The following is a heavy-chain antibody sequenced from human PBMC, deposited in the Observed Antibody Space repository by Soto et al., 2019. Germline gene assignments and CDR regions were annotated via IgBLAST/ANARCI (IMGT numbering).Heavy chain of an antibody. CDR3: ARVYDWYYYYMDV. CDR2: INHSGST. CDR1: GGSISSYY. D-gene: IGHD5-12*01. Sequence: SETLSLTCTVSGGSISSYYWSWIRQPPGKGLEWIGYINHSGSTNYNPSLKSRVTISVDTSKNQFSLKLSSVTAADTAVYYCARVYDWYYYYMDVWGKGTTVTVSS. V-gene: IGHV4-59*01. J-gene: IGHJ6*03.